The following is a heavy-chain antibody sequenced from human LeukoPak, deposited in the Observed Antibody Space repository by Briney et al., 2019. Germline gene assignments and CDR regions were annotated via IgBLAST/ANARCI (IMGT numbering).Heavy chain of an antibody. Sequence: GGSLRLSCAASGFTFSTCSMNWVRQAPGKGLEWVSSISSSSTFIYYADSVKGRFTISRDNAKNSLYLQMNSLRAEDTALYYCASGPPFLKYFEYWGQGTLVTVSS. CDR3: ASGPPFLKYFEY. J-gene: IGHJ4*02. D-gene: IGHD3-3*01. CDR1: GFTFSTCS. V-gene: IGHV3-21*04. CDR2: ISSSSTFI.